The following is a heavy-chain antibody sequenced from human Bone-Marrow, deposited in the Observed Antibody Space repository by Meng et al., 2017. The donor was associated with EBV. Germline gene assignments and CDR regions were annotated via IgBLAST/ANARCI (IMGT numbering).Heavy chain of an antibody. CDR3: AKDDGWLVTN. D-gene: IGHD6-19*01. CDR2: ISYDGSNK. V-gene: IGHV3-30*18. CDR1: GFTFSSYG. J-gene: IGHJ4*02. Sequence: QVQLVESGGGVVQPGRSLRLSCAASGFTFSSYGMHWVRQAPGKGLEWVAVISYDGSNKYYADSVKGRFTISRDNSKNTLYLQMNSLRAEDTAVYYCAKDDGWLVTNWGQGTMVTVSS.